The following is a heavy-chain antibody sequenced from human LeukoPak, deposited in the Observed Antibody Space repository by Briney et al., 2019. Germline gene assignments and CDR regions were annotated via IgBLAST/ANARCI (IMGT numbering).Heavy chain of an antibody. V-gene: IGHV3-9*01. CDR2: ISWNSGSI. CDR3: ARGGWLQFPYYFDY. J-gene: IGHJ4*02. CDR1: GFTFDDYA. D-gene: IGHD5-24*01. Sequence: GRSLRLSCAASGFTFDDYAMHWVRQAPGKGLEWVSGISWNSGSIGYADSVKGRFTISRDNAKNSLYLQTNSLRAEDTAVYYCARGGWLQFPYYFDYWGQGTLVTVSS.